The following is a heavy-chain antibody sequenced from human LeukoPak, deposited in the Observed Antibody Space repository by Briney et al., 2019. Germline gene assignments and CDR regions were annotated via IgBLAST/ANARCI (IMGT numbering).Heavy chain of an antibody. J-gene: IGHJ4*02. CDR3: AKDLHGGNSCGAFDY. V-gene: IGHV3-23*01. CDR2: TSNSVGST. CDR1: GYTFSSYD. D-gene: IGHD5-18*01. Sequence: PVGSLRLSCAASGYTFSSYDMSWVRQAPGMGLEWVSGTSNSVGSTYYADSVKGSFTISRDKSKNTLYLQMNSLRAEDTAIYYCAKDLHGGNSCGAFDYWGQGTLVTVSS.